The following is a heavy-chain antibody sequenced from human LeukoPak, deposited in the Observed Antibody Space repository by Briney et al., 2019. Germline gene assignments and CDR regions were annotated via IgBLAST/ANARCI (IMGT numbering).Heavy chain of an antibody. CDR3: ARDERAVAGTLPSYYYYYMDV. V-gene: IGHV3-7*01. D-gene: IGHD6-19*01. CDR1: GFTFSSYW. Sequence: GGSLRLSCAASGFTFSSYWMSWVRQAPGKGLEWVANIKQDGSEKYYVDSVKGRFTISRDNAKNSLYLQMNSLRAEDTAVYYCARDERAVAGTLPSYYYYYMDVWGKGTTVTVSS. CDR2: IKQDGSEK. J-gene: IGHJ6*03.